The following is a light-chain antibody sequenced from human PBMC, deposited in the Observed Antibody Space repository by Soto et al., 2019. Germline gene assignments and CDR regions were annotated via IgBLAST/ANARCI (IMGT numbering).Light chain of an antibody. V-gene: IGKV3-20*01. CDR2: GAS. CDR3: QQYGSSGT. Sequence: VSLTAGTLSLSTGERATLSCRASQSVSNNYLAWYQQKPGQAPRLLIYGASNRATGIPDRFSGSGSGTDFTLTISRLEPEDFAVYYCQQYGSSGTFGQGTKVDIK. J-gene: IGKJ1*01. CDR1: QSVSNNY.